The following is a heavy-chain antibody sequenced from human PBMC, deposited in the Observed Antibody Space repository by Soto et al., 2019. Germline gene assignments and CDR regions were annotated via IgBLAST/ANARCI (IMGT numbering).Heavy chain of an antibody. CDR2: ISTNKGNT. V-gene: IGHV1-18*01. Sequence: QVQLVQSGPEVKQPGASVKVSCKTSGYTFTSYGISWVRQAPGQGLEWMGWISTNKGNTNYAQKFQGRVTMTTDTFTSTAYMELRSLRSDDTAVYYCATRSPAFDYWGQGTLVTVSS. CDR1: GYTFTSYG. CDR3: ATRSPAFDY. J-gene: IGHJ4*02.